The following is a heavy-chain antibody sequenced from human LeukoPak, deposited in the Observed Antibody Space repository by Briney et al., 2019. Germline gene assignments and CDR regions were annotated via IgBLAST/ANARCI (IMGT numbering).Heavy chain of an antibody. Sequence: GGSLRLSCAASGFTFDDYGMSWVRQAPGKGLEWVSGINWNGGSTGYADSVKGRFTISRDNAKNSLYLQMNSLRAEDTALYYCARGDRVAYDSSGYPYWGQGTLVTVSS. V-gene: IGHV3-20*04. D-gene: IGHD3-22*01. CDR3: ARGDRVAYDSSGYPY. CDR1: GFTFDDYG. CDR2: INWNGGST. J-gene: IGHJ4*02.